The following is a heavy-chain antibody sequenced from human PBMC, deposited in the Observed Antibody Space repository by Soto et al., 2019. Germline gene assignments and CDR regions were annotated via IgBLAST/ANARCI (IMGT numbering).Heavy chain of an antibody. CDR1: GYTFTAQD. CDR2: INPTTGAT. D-gene: IGHD6-19*01. CDR3: AKGDSSWVSWFHP. Sequence: QAQLVQSGAEVKKPRASVKVSCQASGYTFTAQDLHWVRKAPGEGLEWMGWINPTTGATRYAQKFQGRVTMARHTSMSTAYLEVRSLRPDATAVYYCAKGDSSWVSWFHPWGQGTLVTVSS. J-gene: IGHJ5*02. V-gene: IGHV1-2*02.